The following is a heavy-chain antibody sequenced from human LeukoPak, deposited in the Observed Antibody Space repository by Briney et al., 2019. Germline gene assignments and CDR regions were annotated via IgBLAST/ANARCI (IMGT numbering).Heavy chain of an antibody. CDR3: ARAEDIVATLWYFDL. Sequence: PGGSLRLSCAGSGFTFSSYTMNWVRQAPGKGLEWVASISYSSDYIYYTDSVKGRFTISRDNAKKSLYLQMNSLRVEDTAVYYCARAEDIVATLWYFDLWGRGTLVTVSS. CDR2: ISYSSDYI. D-gene: IGHD5-12*01. J-gene: IGHJ2*01. CDR1: GFTFSSYT. V-gene: IGHV3-21*01.